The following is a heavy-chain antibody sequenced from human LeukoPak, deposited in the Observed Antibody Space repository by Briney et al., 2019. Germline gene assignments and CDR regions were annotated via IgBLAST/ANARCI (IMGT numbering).Heavy chain of an antibody. J-gene: IGHJ3*02. V-gene: IGHV4-59*01. Sequence: PSETLSLTCTVSDGSIYGYYWTWIRQAPGKGLEFIAHVYYTGTPTYNLSLRNRVFISVDTSRNQFSLKFNYVTPADTALYHCARVQFDTSGFHNGFDIWGPGTMVTVSS. CDR3: ARVQFDTSGFHNGFDI. CDR2: VYYTGTP. CDR1: DGSIYGYY. D-gene: IGHD3-22*01.